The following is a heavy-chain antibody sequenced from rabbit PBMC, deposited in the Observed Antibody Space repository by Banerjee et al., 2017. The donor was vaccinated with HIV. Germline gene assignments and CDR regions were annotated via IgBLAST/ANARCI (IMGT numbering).Heavy chain of an antibody. CDR2: IGAAST. CDR1: GFSFSSSYW. Sequence: QEQLEESGGDLVKPEGSLTLTCTASGFSFSSSYWICWVRQAPGKGLEWIACIGAASTYYATWAKGRFTFSKTSSTTVTLQMTGLTAADTATYFCTRRNSDGSTYGSLHLWGPGTLVTVS. CDR3: TRRNSDGSTYGSLHL. D-gene: IGHD8-1*01. V-gene: IGHV1S45*01. J-gene: IGHJ4*01.